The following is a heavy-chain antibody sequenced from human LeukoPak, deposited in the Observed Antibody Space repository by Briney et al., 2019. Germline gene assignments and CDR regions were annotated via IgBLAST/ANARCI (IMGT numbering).Heavy chain of an antibody. CDR1: GGSFSGYY. J-gene: IGHJ4*02. V-gene: IGHV4-34*01. D-gene: IGHD6-25*01. CDR3: ARDSAGRVISPPFDY. CDR2: INHSGST. Sequence: PSETLSLTCAVYGGSFSGYYWSWIRQPPGKGLEWIGEINHSGSTNYNPSLKSRVTISVDTSKNQFSLKLSSVTAADTAVYYCARDSAGRVISPPFDYWGQGTLVTVSS.